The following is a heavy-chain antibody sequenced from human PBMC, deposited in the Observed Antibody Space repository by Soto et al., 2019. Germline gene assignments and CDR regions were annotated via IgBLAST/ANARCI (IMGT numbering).Heavy chain of an antibody. CDR2: INPSGGST. D-gene: IGHD6-6*01. V-gene: IGHV1-46*01. J-gene: IGHJ4*02. CDR1: GYTFTSYY. Sequence: ASVKVSCKASGYTFTSYYMHWVRQAPGQGLEWMEIINPSGGSTSYAQKFQGRVTMTRDTSTSTVYMELSSLRSEDTAVYYCARSPAPSIAARRGYYFDYWGQGTLVTVSS. CDR3: ARSPAPSIAARRGYYFDY.